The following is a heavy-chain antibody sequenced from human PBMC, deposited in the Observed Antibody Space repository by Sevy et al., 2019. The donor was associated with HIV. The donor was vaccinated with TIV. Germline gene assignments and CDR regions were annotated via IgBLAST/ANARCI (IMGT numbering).Heavy chain of an antibody. V-gene: IGHV3-43*01. CDR3: AKDILPASREDYYYYGMDV. CDR2: ISWDGGST. CDR1: GFTFDDYT. J-gene: IGHJ6*02. Sequence: GGSLRLSCADSGFTFDDYTMHWVRQAPGKGLEWVSLISWDGGSTYYADSVKGRFTISRENGKNSLYLQMNSLRTEDTALYYCAKDILPASREDYYYYGMDVWGQGTTVTVSS.